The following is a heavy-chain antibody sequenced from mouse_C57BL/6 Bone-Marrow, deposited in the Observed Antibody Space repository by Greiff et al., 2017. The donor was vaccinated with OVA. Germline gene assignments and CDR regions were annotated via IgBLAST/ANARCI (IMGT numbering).Heavy chain of an antibody. V-gene: IGHV1-81*01. J-gene: IGHJ3*01. Sequence: QVQLQQSGAELARPGASVKLSCKASGYTFTSYGISWVKQRTGQGLEWIGEIYPRSGNTYYNEKFKGKATLTADKYSSTAYMELRSLTSEDSAVYFCARSYGSSPWFAYWGQGTLVTVSA. CDR2: IYPRSGNT. CDR1: GYTFTSYG. CDR3: ARSYGSSPWFAY. D-gene: IGHD1-1*01.